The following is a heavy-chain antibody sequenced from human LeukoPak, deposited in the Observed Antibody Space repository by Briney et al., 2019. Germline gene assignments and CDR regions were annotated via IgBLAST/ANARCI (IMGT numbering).Heavy chain of an antibody. CDR2: INHSGST. CDR1: GGSFSGYY. Sequence: SETLSLTCAVYGGSFSGYYWSWIRQPPGEGLEWIGEINHSGSTNYNPSLKSRVTISVDTSKNQFSLKLSSVTAADTAVYYCARGRTDYGDYEQDFDYWGQGTLVTVSS. V-gene: IGHV4-34*01. D-gene: IGHD4-17*01. CDR3: ARGRTDYGDYEQDFDY. J-gene: IGHJ4*02.